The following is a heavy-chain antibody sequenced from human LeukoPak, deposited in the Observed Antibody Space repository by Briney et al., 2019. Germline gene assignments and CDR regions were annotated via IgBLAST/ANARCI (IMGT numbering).Heavy chain of an antibody. CDR2: ISSSGGST. CDR1: GFTFSTYE. CDR3: AIWDF. Sequence: PGGSLRLSCAASGFTFSTYEMNWVRQAPGKGLEWISYISSSGGSTYYADSVKGRFTISRDNAKNSLYLQMDSLGADDTAVYYCAIWDFGGKGTLVTVSS. V-gene: IGHV3-48*03. J-gene: IGHJ4*02.